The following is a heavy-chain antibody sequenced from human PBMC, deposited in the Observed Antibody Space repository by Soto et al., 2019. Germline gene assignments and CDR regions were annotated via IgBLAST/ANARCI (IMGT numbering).Heavy chain of an antibody. D-gene: IGHD6-19*01. J-gene: IGHJ5*02. CDR2: IYWNDDK. CDR1: GFSLSTSGVG. Sequence: SGPTLVNPTQTLTLTCTFSGFSLSTSGVGVGWIRQPPGKAREWLALIYWNDDKRYSPSLKSRLTITKDTSKNQVVLTMTNMDPVDTATYYCANRRPEGSSGWQTPNWFDPWGQGTLVTVSS. CDR3: ANRRPEGSSGWQTPNWFDP. V-gene: IGHV2-5*01.